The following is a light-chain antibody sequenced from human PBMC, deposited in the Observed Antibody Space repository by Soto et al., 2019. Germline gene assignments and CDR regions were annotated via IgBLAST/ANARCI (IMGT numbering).Light chain of an antibody. V-gene: IGLV4-69*01. Sequence: QTVVTQSPSASASLGASVRLTCTLSSGHSTYAIAWLQHRPEKGPRYLMKVDSDGSHTKGDGVPDRFSGSSSGADRYLTISSLQSEDEADYYCQTWATGIRVFGGGTKLTVL. J-gene: IGLJ3*02. CDR1: SGHSTYA. CDR2: VDSDGSH. CDR3: QTWATGIRV.